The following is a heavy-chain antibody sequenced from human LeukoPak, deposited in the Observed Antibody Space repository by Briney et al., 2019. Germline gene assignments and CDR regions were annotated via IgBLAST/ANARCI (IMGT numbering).Heavy chain of an antibody. J-gene: IGHJ4*02. Sequence: PSETLSLTCTVSGGSISSSSYYWGWIRQPPGKGLEWIGSIYYSGSTYYNPSLKSRVTISVDTSKNQFSLKLSSVTAADTAVYYCARDRAFMITFGGVIGPYFDYWGQGTLVTVSS. V-gene: IGHV4-39*07. CDR1: GGSISSSSYY. CDR2: IYYSGST. CDR3: ARDRAFMITFGGVIGPYFDY. D-gene: IGHD3-16*02.